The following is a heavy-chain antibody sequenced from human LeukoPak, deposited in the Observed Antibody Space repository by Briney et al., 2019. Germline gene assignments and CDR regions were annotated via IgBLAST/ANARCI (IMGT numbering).Heavy chain of an antibody. CDR1: GGSISSSSYY. CDR2: IYYSGST. D-gene: IGHD3-10*01. Sequence: SETLSLTCTVSGGSISSSSYYWGRIRQPPGKGLEWIGSIYYSGSTYYNPSLKSRVTISVDTSKNQFSLKLSSVTAADTAVYYCARGGYYYGSGSLNWFDPWGQGTLVTVSS. CDR3: ARGGYYYGSGSLNWFDP. J-gene: IGHJ5*02. V-gene: IGHV4-39*07.